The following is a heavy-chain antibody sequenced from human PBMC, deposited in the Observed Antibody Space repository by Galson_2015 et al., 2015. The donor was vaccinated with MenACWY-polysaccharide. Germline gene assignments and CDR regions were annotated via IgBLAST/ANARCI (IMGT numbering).Heavy chain of an antibody. V-gene: IGHV3-23*01. CDR3: AKANSGGICTSGWACWFDP. D-gene: IGHD2-15*01. CDR2: IGGSGDT. J-gene: IGHJ5*02. Sequence: SLRLSCAASGFTFNAYVMHWVRQAPGKGLEWVSSIGGSGDTYYADSVKGGFTISRDNSKNMVYLQMNSLRAEDEAIYYCAKANSGGICTSGWACWFDPWGQGSLVSVSS. CDR1: GFTFNAYV.